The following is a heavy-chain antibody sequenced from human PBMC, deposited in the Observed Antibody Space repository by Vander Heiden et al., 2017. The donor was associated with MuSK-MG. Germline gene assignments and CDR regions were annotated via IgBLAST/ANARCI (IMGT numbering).Heavy chain of an antibody. D-gene: IGHD3-3*01. CDR3: ARGRTIFSNNWFDP. J-gene: IGHJ5*02. Sequence: QVQLQESGPGLVKPSETLSLTCTVAGASIRSYYWSWIRQPPGQGLEWIGYIYYSGSTNYNPSLKSRVTISVDTSKNQFSLRLSSVTAADTAVYYCARGRTIFSNNWFDPWGQGTLVTVSS. V-gene: IGHV4-59*01. CDR2: IYYSGST. CDR1: GASIRSYY.